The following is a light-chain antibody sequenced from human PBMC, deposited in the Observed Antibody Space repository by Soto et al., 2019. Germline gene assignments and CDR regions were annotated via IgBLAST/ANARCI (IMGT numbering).Light chain of an antibody. V-gene: IGKV1-12*01. CDR2: TVS. Sequence: DIQMRQSPSSVSASVGDRVTIACRASESVGDWLAWFQQRPGEAPRLLIYTVSILQRGVPSRFRGSGSGTDFTLTINNLQPEDFATYYCQQAKNFPLTFGGGTKVEMK. CDR3: QQAKNFPLT. CDR1: ESVGDW. J-gene: IGKJ4*01.